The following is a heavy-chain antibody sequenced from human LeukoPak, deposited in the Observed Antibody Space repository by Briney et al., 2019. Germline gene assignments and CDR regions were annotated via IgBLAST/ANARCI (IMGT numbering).Heavy chain of an antibody. CDR2: INPNSGDT. CDR3: ARGTVGYFDY. J-gene: IGHJ4*02. V-gene: IGHV1-2*02. CDR1: GYTFTNYY. D-gene: IGHD4-11*01. Sequence: GASVKVSCKASGYTFTNYYMHWVRQAPGPGLEWMGWINPNSGDTNYAQKFQGRVTMTRDTSIHTAYMELSRLRSDDTAVYYCARGTVGYFDYWGQGTLVTVSS.